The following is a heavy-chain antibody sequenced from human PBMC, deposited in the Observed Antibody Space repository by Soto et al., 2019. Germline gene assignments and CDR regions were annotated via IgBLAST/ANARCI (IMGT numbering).Heavy chain of an antibody. CDR2: IYYSGST. D-gene: IGHD6-19*01. V-gene: IGHV4-59*08. Sequence: SETLSLTCTVSGGSISSYYWSWIRQPPGKGLEWIGYIYYSGSTNYNPSLKSRVTISVDTSKNQFSLKLSSVTAADTAVYYCARQAYSSGWYFDYWGQGTLVTVSS. CDR3: ARQAYSSGWYFDY. CDR1: GGSISSYY. J-gene: IGHJ4*02.